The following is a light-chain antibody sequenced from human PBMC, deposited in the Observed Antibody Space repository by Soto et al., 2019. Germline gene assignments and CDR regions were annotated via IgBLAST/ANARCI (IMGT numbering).Light chain of an antibody. V-gene: IGKV1-5*01. Sequence: DIQMTQSPSTRSASVGDRVTITCRASQSISSWLAWYQQKPGKAPKLLIYDASTLESGVPSRFSGSGSGTEFTLTITNLQPDDFATFYCQQYSTFPRTFGQGTKVDIK. J-gene: IGKJ1*01. CDR2: DAS. CDR1: QSISSW. CDR3: QQYSTFPRT.